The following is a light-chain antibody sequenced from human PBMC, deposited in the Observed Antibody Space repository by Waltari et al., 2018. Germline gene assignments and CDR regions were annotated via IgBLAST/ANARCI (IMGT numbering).Light chain of an antibody. V-gene: IGKV1-39*01. J-gene: IGKJ1*01. CDR3: QQGYISPWT. CDR2: AAS. CDR1: QILAIY. Sequence: DIQMTPSPSSLSASVGDRVPLTCRASQILAIYLSWYQAKPGKAPKLLIYAASSLESGVPSRFSGSGSGTDFTLTISSLQPEDSATYYCQQGYISPWTFGQGTKVEIK.